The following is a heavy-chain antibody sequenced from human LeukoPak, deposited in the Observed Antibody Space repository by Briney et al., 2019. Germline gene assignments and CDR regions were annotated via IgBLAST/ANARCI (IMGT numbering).Heavy chain of an antibody. J-gene: IGHJ6*03. Sequence: GGSLRLSCAASGFTFSSYSMNRVRQAPGKGLEWVSSISSSSSYIYYADSVKGRFTISRDNAKNSLYLQMNSLRAEDTAVYYCARDLTGTLSMDVWGKGTTVTVSS. V-gene: IGHV3-21*01. D-gene: IGHD1-20*01. CDR1: GFTFSSYS. CDR3: ARDLTGTLSMDV. CDR2: ISSSSSYI.